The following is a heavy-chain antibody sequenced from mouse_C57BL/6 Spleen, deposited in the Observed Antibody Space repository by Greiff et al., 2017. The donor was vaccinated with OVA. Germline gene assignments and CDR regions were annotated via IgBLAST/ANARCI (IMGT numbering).Heavy chain of an antibody. CDR2: IDPANGNT. J-gene: IGHJ3*01. V-gene: IGHV14-3*01. CDR1: GFNIKNTY. Sequence: EVQLQESVAVLVRPGASVKLSCTASGFNIKNTYMHWVKQRPEQGLEWIGRIDPANGNTRYAPKFKGKATITADTSSNTAYLQLSSLTSEDTAIYYCASSDGYDGPWFAYWGQGTLVTVSA. D-gene: IGHD2-2*01. CDR3: ASSDGYDGPWFAY.